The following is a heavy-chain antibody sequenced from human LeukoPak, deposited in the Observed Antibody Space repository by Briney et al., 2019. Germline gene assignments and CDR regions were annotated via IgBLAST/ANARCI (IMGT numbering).Heavy chain of an antibody. CDR3: ARDFYASGFYFWFDP. CDR1: GGYTGSHY. J-gene: IGHJ5*02. V-gene: IGHV4-4*07. CDR2: ISPSGTT. D-gene: IGHD2/OR15-2a*01. Sequence: TSETLSLTCTVSGGYTGSHYWSWIRQPAGKGLEWTGRISPSGTTHYNPSLGSRVTMSVDTSKNYFSLRLSSVTAADTAVYYCARDFYASGFYFWFDPWGQGMLVTVSS.